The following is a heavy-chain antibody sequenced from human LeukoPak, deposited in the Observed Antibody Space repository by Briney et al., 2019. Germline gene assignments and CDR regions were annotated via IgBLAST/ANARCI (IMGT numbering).Heavy chain of an antibody. J-gene: IGHJ6*03. Sequence: PGGSLRLSCAASGFTFSNYGMHWVRQAPGKGLEWVAFIRYDGSNKYYADSVKGRFTISRDNSKNTLYLQMNSLRAEDTAVYYCAKDATPSSGWYWGYSYYYYYMDVWGKGTTVTISS. CDR3: AKDATPSSGWYWGYSYYYYYMDV. CDR1: GFTFSNYG. V-gene: IGHV3-30*02. D-gene: IGHD6-19*01. CDR2: IRYDGSNK.